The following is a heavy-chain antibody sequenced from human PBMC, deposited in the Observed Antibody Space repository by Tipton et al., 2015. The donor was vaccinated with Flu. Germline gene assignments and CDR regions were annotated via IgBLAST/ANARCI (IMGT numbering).Heavy chain of an antibody. D-gene: IGHD2-15*01. Sequence: TLSLTCSVSGDSMRSYYWSWIRQAAGKGLEWIGRIYSSGTANYNPSLKSRVTTSVDTSKNQFSLKLSSVTAADTAVYYCARGYCSGGNCYNAFDIWGQGTMVTVSS. CDR2: IYSSGTA. J-gene: IGHJ3*02. CDR3: ARGYCSGGNCYNAFDI. CDR1: GDSMRSYY. V-gene: IGHV4-4*07.